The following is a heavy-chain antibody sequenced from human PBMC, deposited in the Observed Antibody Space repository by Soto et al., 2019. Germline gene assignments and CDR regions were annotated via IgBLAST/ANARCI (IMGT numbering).Heavy chain of an antibody. CDR2: FIPVYRTL. V-gene: IGHV1-69*01. J-gene: IGHJ4*02. Sequence: QVLLVQSGAEVMKPGSSVKISCKASGGSFGNSAINWVRQTPGQGLEWLGGFIPVYRTLNYAQKFQGRVTITADESTGTAYMTLSSLASNDTAVYYCATGVIWIGYFTVDSWGQGTRVTVSS. CDR1: GGSFGNSA. CDR3: ATGVIWIGYFTVDS. D-gene: IGHD3-3*01.